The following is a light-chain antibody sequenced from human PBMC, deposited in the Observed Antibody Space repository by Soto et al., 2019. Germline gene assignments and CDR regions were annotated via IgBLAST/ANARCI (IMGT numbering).Light chain of an antibody. CDR1: QSVSSY. CDR3: QQRSNWPLT. Sequence: EIVLTQSAATLSFSPGEGATLSWRASQSVSSYLAWYQQKPGQAPRLLIYDASNRATGIPARFSGSGSGTDFTLTISSLDPEDFAVYYCQQRSNWPLTFGGGTKVDIK. CDR2: DAS. J-gene: IGKJ4*01. V-gene: IGKV3-11*01.